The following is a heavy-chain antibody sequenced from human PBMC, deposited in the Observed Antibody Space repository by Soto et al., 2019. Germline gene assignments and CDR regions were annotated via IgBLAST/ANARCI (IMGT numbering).Heavy chain of an antibody. CDR3: ARNYGGKNARDDAFDI. V-gene: IGHV1-18*01. CDR1: GYTFTSYG. Sequence: QVQLVQSGAEVKKSGAPVKVSCKSSGYTFTSYGISWVRQAPGQGLEWMGWINVYNGNTKYAQKLLGRVTMTTDTSPSTAYMELRSLRSDDTAVYYCARNYGGKNARDDAFDIWGQGTMVTVSS. J-gene: IGHJ3*02. D-gene: IGHD4-17*01. CDR2: INVYNGNT.